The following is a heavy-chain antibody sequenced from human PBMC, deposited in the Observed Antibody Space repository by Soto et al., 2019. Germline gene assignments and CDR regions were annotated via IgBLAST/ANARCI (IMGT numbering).Heavy chain of an antibody. CDR3: ARGGESYSGYDYNYYGMDV. Sequence: GASVKLSCKASGYTFTTYATHWVRQAPRQRLEWMGWINVGDTKTKYSQKFQGRVTITRDTFASTAYMELSSLRSEDTAVYYCARGGESYSGYDYNYYGMDVWGQGTTVTVSS. V-gene: IGHV1-3*01. CDR1: GYTFTTYA. D-gene: IGHD5-12*01. CDR2: INVGDTKT. J-gene: IGHJ6*02.